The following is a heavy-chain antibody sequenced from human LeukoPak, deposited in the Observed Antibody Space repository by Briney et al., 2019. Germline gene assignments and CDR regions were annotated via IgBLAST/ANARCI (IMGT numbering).Heavy chain of an antibody. Sequence: PSETLSLTCTVVGGAINSRNQYWGWIRQSPGKGLEWIGSIYYSGSVNDNPSLQSRVTISVDTFRNQFSLKLTSMTVADTAVYFCARRVATSGNFFDYWGPGTLVTVSS. CDR1: GGAINSRNQY. V-gene: IGHV4-39*01. CDR3: ARRVATSGNFFDY. D-gene: IGHD3-3*01. J-gene: IGHJ4*02. CDR2: IYYSGSV.